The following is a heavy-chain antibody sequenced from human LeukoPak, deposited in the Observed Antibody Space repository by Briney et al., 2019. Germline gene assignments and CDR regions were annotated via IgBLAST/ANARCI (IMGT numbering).Heavy chain of an antibody. CDR3: ARGMVRGVIRYYYYGMDV. J-gene: IGHJ6*02. CDR2: INHSGST. V-gene: IGHV4-34*01. D-gene: IGHD3-10*01. CDR1: GGSFSGYY. Sequence: SETLSLTCAVYGGSFSGYYWSWIRQPPGKGLEWIGEINHSGSTNYNPSLKSRVTISVDTSKNQFSLKLSSVTVADTAVYYCARGMVRGVIRYYYYGMDVWGQGTTVTVSS.